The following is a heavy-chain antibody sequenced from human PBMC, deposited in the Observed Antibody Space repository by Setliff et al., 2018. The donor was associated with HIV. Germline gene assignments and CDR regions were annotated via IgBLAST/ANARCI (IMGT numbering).Heavy chain of an antibody. Sequence: PSETLSLTCTVSDASISTSNFLWGWIRQSPGKGLEWIGYIFHSGSTYYNPSLKSRVTISVDRSKNQFSLNVTSVTAADTAVYYCARIPQLLDYAMDVWGQGTTVTVSS. J-gene: IGHJ6*02. CDR2: IFHSGST. CDR1: DASISTSNFL. D-gene: IGHD2-2*01. V-gene: IGHV4-30-2*06. CDR3: ARIPQLLDYAMDV.